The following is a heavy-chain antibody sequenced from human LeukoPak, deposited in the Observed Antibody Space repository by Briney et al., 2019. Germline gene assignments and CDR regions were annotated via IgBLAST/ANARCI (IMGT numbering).Heavy chain of an antibody. CDR3: ARGRGYSYAEPFGY. CDR2: MNPNSGNT. D-gene: IGHD5-18*01. J-gene: IGHJ4*02. V-gene: IGHV1-8*03. CDR1: GYTFTSYD. Sequence: ASVKVSCKASGYTFTSYDINWVQQATGQGLEWMGWMNPNSGNTGYAQKFQGRVTITRNTSISTAYMELSSLRSEDTAVYYCARGRGYSYAEPFGYWGQGTLVTVSS.